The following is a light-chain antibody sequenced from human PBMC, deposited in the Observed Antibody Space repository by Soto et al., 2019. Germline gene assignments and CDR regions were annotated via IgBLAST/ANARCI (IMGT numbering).Light chain of an antibody. CDR1: ESVSSSY. Sequence: IVLTQSPGTLSLSPGERATLSCRASESVSSSYLVWYQLRHGQPPSLLIYGPSTRAAGIADRFSSSGSGTDFTLTIDILEPGDSAVYYCQPYGASAHTFGGGTTVEIK. CDR3: QPYGASAHT. J-gene: IGKJ4*01. V-gene: IGKV3-20*01. CDR2: GPS.